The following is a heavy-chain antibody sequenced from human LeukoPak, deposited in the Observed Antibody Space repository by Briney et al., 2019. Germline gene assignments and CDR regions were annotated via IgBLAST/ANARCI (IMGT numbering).Heavy chain of an antibody. CDR1: GYTFTGYY. J-gene: IGHJ6*02. Sequence: ASVKVSCKASGYTFTGYYMHWVRQAPGQGLEWMGWINPNSGGTNYAQKFQGRVTMTRDTSISTAYMELSRLRSDDTAVYYCARVSILNYYYGKDVWGQGTTVTVSS. V-gene: IGHV1-2*02. CDR2: INPNSGGT. CDR3: ARVSILNYYYGKDV.